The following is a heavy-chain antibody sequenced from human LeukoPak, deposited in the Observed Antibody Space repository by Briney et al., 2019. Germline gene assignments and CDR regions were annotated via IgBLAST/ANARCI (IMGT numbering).Heavy chain of an antibody. CDR1: GFTFSSYA. CDR2: ISGSGGST. V-gene: IGHV3-23*01. J-gene: IGHJ4*02. CDR3: AKGLFDSSGYSEHFDY. Sequence: HPGGSLRLSCAASGFTFSSYAMSWVRQAPGKGLEWVSAISGSGGSTYYADSVKGRFTISRDNSKNTLYLQMNSLRAEDTAVYYCAKGLFDSSGYSEHFDYWGQGTQVTVSS. D-gene: IGHD3-22*01.